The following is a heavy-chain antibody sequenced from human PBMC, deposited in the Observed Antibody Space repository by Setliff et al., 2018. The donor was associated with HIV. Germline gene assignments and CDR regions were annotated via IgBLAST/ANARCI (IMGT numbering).Heavy chain of an antibody. D-gene: IGHD2-15*01. Sequence: SETLSLTCTVSGGSISSYYWSWIRQPAGKGLEWIGRTYSSGSTDYNPFLKSRVTMSVEQSKNQLSLKLTSMTAADPAVYYCARGRWPLLSGHYYHYMDVWGKGTTVTVSS. CDR1: GGSISSYY. CDR3: ARGRWPLLSGHYYHYMDV. V-gene: IGHV4-4*07. CDR2: TYSSGST. J-gene: IGHJ6*03.